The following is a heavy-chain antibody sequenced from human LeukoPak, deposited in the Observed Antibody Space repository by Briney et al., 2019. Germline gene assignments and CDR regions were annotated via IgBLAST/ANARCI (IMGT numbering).Heavy chain of an antibody. CDR1: GFTFSSYN. CDR2: ISSSSSYI. Sequence: GGSLRLSCVASGFTFSSYNMNWVRQAPGKGLEWVSSISSSSSYIYYADSVKGRFTISRDNAKNSLYLQMNSLRAEDTAVYYCARDSTVTMIDYWGQGTLVAVSS. V-gene: IGHV3-21*01. CDR3: ARDSTVTMIDY. J-gene: IGHJ4*02. D-gene: IGHD4-17*01.